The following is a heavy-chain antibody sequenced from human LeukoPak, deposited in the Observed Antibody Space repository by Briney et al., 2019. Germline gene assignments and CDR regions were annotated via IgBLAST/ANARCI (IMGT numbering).Heavy chain of an antibody. CDR2: ISSSSSYI. D-gene: IGHD3-22*01. Sequence: PGGSLRLSCAASGFTFSSYSMNWVRQAPGKGLEWVSSISSSSSYIYYADSVKGRFTISRDNAKNSLYLQMNSLRAEDTAVYYCARGPGYYDSSGYHRGAFDIWGQGTMVTVSS. CDR1: GFTFSSYS. V-gene: IGHV3-21*01. J-gene: IGHJ3*02. CDR3: ARGPGYYDSSGYHRGAFDI.